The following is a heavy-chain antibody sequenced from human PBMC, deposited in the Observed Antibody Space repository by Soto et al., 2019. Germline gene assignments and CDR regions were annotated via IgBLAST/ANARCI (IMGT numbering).Heavy chain of an antibody. Sequence: EVQLLEAGGGLVQPGGSLRLSCAASGFTFSSYAMSWVRQAPGKGLEWVSAISGSGGSTYYADSVKGRFTISRDNSKNTLYLKMNSLRAEDTAVYYCAKAPTNYGSGSYYYYCGQGTLVLVSS. J-gene: IGHJ4*02. CDR3: AKAPTNYGSGSYYYY. CDR1: GFTFSSYA. D-gene: IGHD3-10*01. V-gene: IGHV3-23*01. CDR2: ISGSGGST.